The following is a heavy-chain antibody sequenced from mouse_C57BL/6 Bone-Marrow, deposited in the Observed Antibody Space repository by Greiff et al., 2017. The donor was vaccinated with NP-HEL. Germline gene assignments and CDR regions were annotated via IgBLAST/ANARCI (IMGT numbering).Heavy chain of an antibody. J-gene: IGHJ4*01. D-gene: IGHD2-2*01. CDR1: GYTFTSYW. Sequence: QVQLQQPGAELVRPGSSVKLSCKASGYTFTSYWMHWVKQRPIQGLEWIGNIDPSDSETHYNQKFKDKATLTVDKSSSTAYMQLSSLTSEDSAVYYCARRYGYDMGYAMDYWGQGTSVTVSS. V-gene: IGHV1-52*01. CDR2: IDPSDSET. CDR3: ARRYGYDMGYAMDY.